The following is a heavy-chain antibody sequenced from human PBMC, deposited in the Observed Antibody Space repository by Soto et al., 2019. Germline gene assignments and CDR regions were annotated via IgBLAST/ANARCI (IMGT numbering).Heavy chain of an antibody. D-gene: IGHD3-10*01. CDR3: AKDSPSRRSRGSAPELGP. Sequence: SLRLSCAASGFSFDDYARHRIRQAAGKGLEWVAGISWKSSTVDYADYVKGRFTIYRDNAKNSLYLQMNSLRTDDTALYYCAKDSPSRRSRGSAPELGPWGQGTLVTVSS. J-gene: IGHJ5*02. V-gene: IGHV3-9*01. CDR1: GFSFDDYA. CDR2: ISWKSSTV.